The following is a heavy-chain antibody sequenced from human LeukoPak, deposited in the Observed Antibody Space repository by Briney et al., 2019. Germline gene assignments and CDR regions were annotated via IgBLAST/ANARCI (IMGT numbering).Heavy chain of an antibody. CDR2: IYHSGST. Sequence: SETLSLTCTVSGYSISSGYYWGWIRQPPGKGLEWIGSIYHSGSTYYNPSLKSRVTISVDTSKNQFSLKLSSVTAADTAVYYCARETLGYCTNGVCPPRVAGTLGVWGKGTTVTVSS. CDR1: GYSISSGYY. CDR3: ARETLGYCTNGVCPPRVAGTLGV. D-gene: IGHD2-8*01. V-gene: IGHV4-38-2*02. J-gene: IGHJ6*04.